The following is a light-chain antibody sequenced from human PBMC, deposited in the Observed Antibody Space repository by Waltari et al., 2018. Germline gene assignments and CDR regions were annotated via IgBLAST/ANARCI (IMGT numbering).Light chain of an antibody. CDR3: QQVNTYPLT. J-gene: IGKJ4*01. Sequence: DVQLTQSPSFLSASVGDRVTITCRDSQGVGSYLAWYQQKPGEAPKLLIHAASTLQSGVPSRFSGSSSGTEFTLTVSSLQPEDFGTYYCQQVNTYPLTFGGGTKVEI. V-gene: IGKV1-9*01. CDR1: QGVGSY. CDR2: AAS.